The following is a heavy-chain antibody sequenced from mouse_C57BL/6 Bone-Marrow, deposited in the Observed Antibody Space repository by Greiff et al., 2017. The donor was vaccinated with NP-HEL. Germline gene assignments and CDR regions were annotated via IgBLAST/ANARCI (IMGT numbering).Heavy chain of an antibody. J-gene: IGHJ4*01. CDR3: ARERVTTVVATDAMDY. V-gene: IGHV5-4*01. CDR1: GFTFSSYA. D-gene: IGHD1-1*01. CDR2: ISDGGSST. Sequence: EVHLVESGGGLVKPGGSLKLSCAASGFTFSSYAMSWVRPTPEKRLEWVATISDGGSSTYSPDNVKGRFTISRDNAKNNLYLQMSHLKSDDTAMDYCARERVTTVVATDAMDYWGQGTSVTVSS.